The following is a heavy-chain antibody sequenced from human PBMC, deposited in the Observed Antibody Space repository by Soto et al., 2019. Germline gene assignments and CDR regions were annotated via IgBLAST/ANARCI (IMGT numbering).Heavy chain of an antibody. CDR2: IYYSGST. V-gene: IGHV4-61*01. CDR1: GGSVSSGSYY. Sequence: QVQLQESGPGLVKPSEPLSLTCTVSGGSVSSGSYYWSWIRQPQGKGLEWIGYIYYSGSTNYNPSLMGRVTMSVDTSTNQFSLKLGSVTAADTAVYYCASILASTIFGVVTDFWGQGTLVTVSS. CDR3: ASILASTIFGVVTDF. D-gene: IGHD3-3*01. J-gene: IGHJ4*02.